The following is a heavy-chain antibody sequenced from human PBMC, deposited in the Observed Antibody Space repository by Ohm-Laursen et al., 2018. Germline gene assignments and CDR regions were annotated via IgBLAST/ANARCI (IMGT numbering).Heavy chain of an antibody. V-gene: IGHV3-30*18. D-gene: IGHD6-13*01. CDR2: ISYDGSNK. CDR3: AKDSSSWSYNWFDP. J-gene: IGHJ5*02. CDR1: GFTFSSYG. Sequence: SLRLSCAASGFTFSSYGMHWVRQAPGKGLEWVAVISYDGSNKYYADSVKGRFTISRDNSKNTLYLQMNSLRAEDTAVCYCAKDSSSWSYNWFDPWGQGTLVTVSS.